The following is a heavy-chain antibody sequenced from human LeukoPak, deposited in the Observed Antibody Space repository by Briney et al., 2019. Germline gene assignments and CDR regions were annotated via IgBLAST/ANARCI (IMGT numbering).Heavy chain of an antibody. CDR1: GYIFTNYG. D-gene: IGHD6-19*01. Sequence: SVKVSCKASGYIFTNYGITWVRQAPGQGLEWMGWISGYNGNTKYAQKLQGRVTMTTDTSTSTAYMELRSLRSDDTAVYYCARVAPHRRLTSGWYYFDYWGQGTLVTVSS. CDR3: ARVAPHRRLTSGWYYFDY. J-gene: IGHJ4*02. CDR2: ISGYNGNT. V-gene: IGHV1-18*01.